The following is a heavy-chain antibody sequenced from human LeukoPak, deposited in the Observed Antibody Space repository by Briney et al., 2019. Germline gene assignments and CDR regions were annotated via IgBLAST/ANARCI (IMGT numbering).Heavy chain of an antibody. D-gene: IGHD2-15*01. V-gene: IGHV4-59*08. CDR2: IYYSGST. J-gene: IGHJ4*02. CDR1: GGSISSYY. CDR3: ARNVVAEYFDY. Sequence: PSETLSLTCTVSGGSISSYYWSWIRQPPGKGLEWIGDIYYSGSTNYNPSLKSRVTISVDTSKNQFSLKLSSVTAADTAVYYCARNVVAEYFDYWGQGTLVTVSS.